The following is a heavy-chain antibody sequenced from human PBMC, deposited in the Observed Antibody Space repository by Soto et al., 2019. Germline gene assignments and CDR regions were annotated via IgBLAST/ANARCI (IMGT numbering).Heavy chain of an antibody. D-gene: IGHD2-15*01. J-gene: IGHJ5*02. Sequence: SETLSLTCTVSGGSISSSSYYWGWIRQPPGKGLEWIGSIYYSGSTYYNPSLKSRVTISVDTSKNQFSLKLSSVTAADTAVYYCARHAVVPAAMRTGYCSGGSCYRFFWFDPWGQGTLVTVSS. CDR3: ARHAVVPAAMRTGYCSGGSCYRFFWFDP. V-gene: IGHV4-39*01. CDR2: IYYSGST. CDR1: GGSISSSSYY.